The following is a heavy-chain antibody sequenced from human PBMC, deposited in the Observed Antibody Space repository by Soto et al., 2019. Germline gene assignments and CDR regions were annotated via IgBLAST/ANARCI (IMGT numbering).Heavy chain of an antibody. Sequence: GGSLRLSCAASGFTFSSYSMNWVRQAPGKGLEWVSYISSSSSTIYYADSVKGRFTISRDNAKNSLYLQMNSLRAEDTAVYYCARDGGDDFWSGYYFAGTASISWGQGTLVTVSS. CDR1: GFTFSSYS. CDR3: ARDGGDDFWSGYYFAGTASIS. V-gene: IGHV3-48*01. CDR2: ISSSSSTI. J-gene: IGHJ4*02. D-gene: IGHD3-3*01.